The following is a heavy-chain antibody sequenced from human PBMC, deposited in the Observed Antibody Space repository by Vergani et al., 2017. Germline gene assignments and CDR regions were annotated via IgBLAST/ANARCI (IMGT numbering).Heavy chain of an antibody. CDR1: GFTFSNSA. D-gene: IGHD2/OR15-2a*01. CDR3: VKEKIDLGSYFFDS. CDR2: ISGPGLST. J-gene: IGHJ4*01. Sequence: EVHLLESGGGLVQSGGSLRLSCAASGFTFSNSAVSWVRQAPGRGLAWVSRISGPGLSTYYADSLKGRFSISRDNSKNTVFLQMHSLRAEDTAIYYCVKEKIDLGSYFFDSWGHGILVTVSS. V-gene: IGHV3-23*01.